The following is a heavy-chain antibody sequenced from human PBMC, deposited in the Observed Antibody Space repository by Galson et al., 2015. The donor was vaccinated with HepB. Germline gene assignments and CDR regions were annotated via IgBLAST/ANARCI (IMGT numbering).Heavy chain of an antibody. CDR3: ARDQVSGGMVRAPMDV. CDR1: GFTFSSYA. V-gene: IGHV3-30-3*01. J-gene: IGHJ6*02. Sequence: SLRLSCAASGFTFSSYAMHWVRQAPGKGLEWVAVISYDGSNKYYADSVKGRFTISRDNSKNTLYLQMNSLRAEDTAVYYCARDQVSGGMVRAPMDVWGQGTTVTVSS. D-gene: IGHD3-10*01. CDR2: ISYDGSNK.